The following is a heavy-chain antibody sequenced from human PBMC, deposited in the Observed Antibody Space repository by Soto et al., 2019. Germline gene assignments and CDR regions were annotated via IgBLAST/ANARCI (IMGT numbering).Heavy chain of an antibody. D-gene: IGHD3-10*01. CDR3: SRARYGGY. Sequence: QVHLVQSGAEVKKPGASVKVSCKGSGYAFTTYGITWVRQAPGQGLERMGWISAHNGNTNYAQKLQGRVNVTRDTTTTTAYMELSTLRSDYTAVYYGSRARYGGYSGQGALVTVSS. J-gene: IGHJ4*02. CDR1: GYAFTTYG. V-gene: IGHV1-18*01. CDR2: ISAHNGNT.